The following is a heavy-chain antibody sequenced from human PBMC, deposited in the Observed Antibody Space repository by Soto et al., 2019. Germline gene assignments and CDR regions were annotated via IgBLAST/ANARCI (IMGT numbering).Heavy chain of an antibody. J-gene: IGHJ4*02. CDR3: ARDQPNCSGGSCYSDY. V-gene: IGHV1-69*04. Sequence: ASVKVSCKASGGTFSSYAISWVRQAPGQGLEWMGRIIPILGIANYAQKFQGRVTITADKSTSTAYMELSSLRSEDTAVYYCARDQPNCSGGSCYSDYWGQGTLVTVSS. CDR1: GGTFSSYA. D-gene: IGHD2-15*01. CDR2: IIPILGIA.